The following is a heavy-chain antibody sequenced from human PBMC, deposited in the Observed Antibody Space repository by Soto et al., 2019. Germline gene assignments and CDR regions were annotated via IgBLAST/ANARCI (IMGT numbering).Heavy chain of an antibody. J-gene: IGHJ4*02. D-gene: IGHD3-22*01. CDR1: GGSINNNDHY. Sequence: SETLSLTCTVSGGSINNNDHYWGWVRQPPGKGLEWVRNIDYSGSTYYKPSLKSRVTISVDTSKNQFSLKLSSVTAADTAVYYCVRRDIWYYDRSGYSPFDHWGQGTLVTVS. CDR2: IDYSGST. V-gene: IGHV4-39*01. CDR3: VRRDIWYYDRSGYSPFDH.